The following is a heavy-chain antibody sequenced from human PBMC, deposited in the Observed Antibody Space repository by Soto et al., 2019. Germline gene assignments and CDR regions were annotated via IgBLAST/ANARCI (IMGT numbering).Heavy chain of an antibody. J-gene: IGHJ4*02. CDR3: AKDPGGYSSSRGTY. Sequence: GGSLRLSCAASGFTFSSYGMHWVRQAPGKGLEWVAVISYDGSNKYYADSVKGRFTISRDNSKNTLYLQMNSLRAEDTAVYYCAKDPGGYSSSRGTYWGQGTLVTVSS. D-gene: IGHD6-13*01. CDR2: ISYDGSNK. V-gene: IGHV3-30*18. CDR1: GFTFSSYG.